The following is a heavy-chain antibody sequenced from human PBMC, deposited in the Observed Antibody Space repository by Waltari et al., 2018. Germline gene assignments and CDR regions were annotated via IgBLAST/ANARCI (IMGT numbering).Heavy chain of an antibody. J-gene: IGHJ4*02. CDR2: IYYSGST. CDR1: GGSISSHY. D-gene: IGHD1-7*01. Sequence: QVQLQESGPGLVKPSETLSLTCTVSGGSISSHYWSWIRQPPGKGLEWIGYIYYSGSTNYNPSLKSRVTISVDTSKNQFSLKLSSVTAADTAVYYCARNPGTADYWGQGTLVTVSS. V-gene: IGHV4-59*11. CDR3: ARNPGTADY.